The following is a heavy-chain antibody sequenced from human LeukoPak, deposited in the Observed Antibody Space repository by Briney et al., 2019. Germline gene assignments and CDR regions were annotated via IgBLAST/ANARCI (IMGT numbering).Heavy chain of an antibody. J-gene: IGHJ4*02. CDR3: AKIVTFYYYGSRKVFDY. Sequence: GGSLRLSCAASGFTFSSYAMSWVRQAPGKGLEWVSAISGSGGSTYYADSVKGRFTISRDNSKNTLYLQMNSLRAEDTAVYYCAKIVTFYYYGSRKVFDYWGQGTLVTVSS. CDR1: GFTFSSYA. D-gene: IGHD3-10*01. CDR2: ISGSGGST. V-gene: IGHV3-23*01.